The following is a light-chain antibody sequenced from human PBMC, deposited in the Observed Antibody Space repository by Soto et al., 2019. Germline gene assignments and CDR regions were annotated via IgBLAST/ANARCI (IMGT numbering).Light chain of an antibody. Sequence: QSALTQPASVSGSPGQSITISCTGTSSDVGGHDYVSWYQQHPGKAPKLIIYEVRNRPSGVSNRFSGSKSGNTASLTISGLQAEDEADYYCGTWDSSLSAVVFGGGTKVTVL. CDR3: GTWDSSLSAVV. J-gene: IGLJ2*01. CDR1: SSDVGGHDY. V-gene: IGLV2-14*01. CDR2: EVR.